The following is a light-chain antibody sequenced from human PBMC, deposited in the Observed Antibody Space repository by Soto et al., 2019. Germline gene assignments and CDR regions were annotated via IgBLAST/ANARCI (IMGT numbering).Light chain of an antibody. CDR2: DVS. CDR3: SSYTSSITLI. V-gene: IGLV2-14*01. Sequence: QSALTQPASVSGSPGQSITISCTGTSSDVGGYNYVCWYQQHPGKAPKLVIYDVSNRPSGVSNRFSGSKSGNTASLTISGLQAEDEADYYCSSYTSSITLIFGGGTKLTVL. J-gene: IGLJ2*01. CDR1: SSDVGGYNY.